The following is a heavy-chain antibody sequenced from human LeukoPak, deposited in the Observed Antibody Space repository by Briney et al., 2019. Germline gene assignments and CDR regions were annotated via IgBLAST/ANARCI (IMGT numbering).Heavy chain of an antibody. J-gene: IGHJ4*02. Sequence: SVRVSCKASGGTFSRSGISWVRQAPGQGLEWMGGITPMFGTANYAQKFQGRVTITADESTSTAYLELTSLRSEDTAIYYCARDAAIFDSSGYYFLWWGQGALVTVSS. V-gene: IGHV1-69*13. CDR1: GGTFSRSG. CDR3: ARDAAIFDSSGYYFLW. D-gene: IGHD3-22*01. CDR2: ITPMFGTA.